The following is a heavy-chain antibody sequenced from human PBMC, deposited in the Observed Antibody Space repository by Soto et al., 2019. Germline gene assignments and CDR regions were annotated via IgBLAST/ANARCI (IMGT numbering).Heavy chain of an antibody. D-gene: IGHD6-19*01. Sequence: QVQLVQSGAEVKKPGSSVKVSCKASGDTFRNYAFTWVRQAPGQGLEWMGTIIPLFSTRYAQKFHGRVTMTADESTSTVYMDLSSLKSDDTAVYYCARDPGIAVVGRGTSFEHWGQGTLVTVSS. CDR1: GDTFRNYA. V-gene: IGHV1-69*18. CDR2: IIPLFST. CDR3: ARDPGIAVVGRGTSFEH. J-gene: IGHJ4*02.